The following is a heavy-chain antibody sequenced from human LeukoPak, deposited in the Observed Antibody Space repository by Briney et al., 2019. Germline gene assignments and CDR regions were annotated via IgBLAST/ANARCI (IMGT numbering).Heavy chain of an antibody. Sequence: SETLSLTCAVYGGSFSGYYWSWIRQPPGKGLEWIWEINHSGSTNYNPSLKSRVTISVDTSKNQFSLKLSSVTAADTAVYYCASLWIVVVPAASWFDPWGQGTLVTVSS. V-gene: IGHV4-34*01. CDR2: INHSGST. J-gene: IGHJ5*02. CDR3: ASLWIVVVPAASWFDP. CDR1: GGSFSGYY. D-gene: IGHD2-2*01.